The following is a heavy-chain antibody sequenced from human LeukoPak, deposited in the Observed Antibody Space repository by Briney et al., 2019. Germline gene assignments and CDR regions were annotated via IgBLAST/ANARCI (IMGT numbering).Heavy chain of an antibody. CDR1: GFTVSHNY. CDR2: FSGSGGST. D-gene: IGHD6-13*01. Sequence: GGSLRLSCAASGFTVSHNYMSWVRQAPGKGLEWVSTFSGSGGSTYYTDSVRGRFTISRDNSKNTLYLQMNSLRAEDTAVYYCAKGPTSSWVQSFFDFWGQGTLVSVSS. V-gene: IGHV3-23*01. CDR3: AKGPTSSWVQSFFDF. J-gene: IGHJ4*02.